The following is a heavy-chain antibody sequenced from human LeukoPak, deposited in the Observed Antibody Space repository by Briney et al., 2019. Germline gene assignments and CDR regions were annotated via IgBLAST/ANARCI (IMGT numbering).Heavy chain of an antibody. D-gene: IGHD5-18*01. CDR3: ARHLLASRSYGLVSFPPWYYYYGMDV. Sequence: SETLPLTCTVSGGSLSSTTFYWGWIRQPPGKGLEWIGSIFYSGSTYYNPSLKSRVTISVDTSKNQFSLKLNSVTAADTAVYYCARHLLASRSYGLVSFPPWYYYYGMDVWGQGTTVTVSS. CDR2: IFYSGST. V-gene: IGHV4-39*01. CDR1: GGSLSSTTFY. J-gene: IGHJ6*02.